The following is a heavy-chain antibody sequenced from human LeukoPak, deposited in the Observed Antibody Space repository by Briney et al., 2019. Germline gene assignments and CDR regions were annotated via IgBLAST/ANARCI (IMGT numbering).Heavy chain of an antibody. CDR3: ARPLVAAINYYGMDV. Sequence: GGSLRLSCAASGFTVSSNYMSWVRQAPGKGLEWVSVIYSGGSTYYADSVKGRFTISRDNSKNTLYLQMNSLRAEDTAVYYCARPLVAAINYYGMDVWGQGTTVTVSS. J-gene: IGHJ6*02. D-gene: IGHD2-21*02. CDR2: IYSGGST. CDR1: GFTVSSNY. V-gene: IGHV3-53*01.